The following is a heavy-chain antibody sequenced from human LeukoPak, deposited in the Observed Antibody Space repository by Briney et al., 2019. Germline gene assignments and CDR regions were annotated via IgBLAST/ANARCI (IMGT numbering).Heavy chain of an antibody. CDR2: INHSGST. CDR1: GGSFSGYY. J-gene: IGHJ4*02. D-gene: IGHD4-17*01. V-gene: IGHV4-34*01. CDR3: ARGPVTTGLNFDY. Sequence: SETLSLTCAVYGGSFSGYYWSWIRRPPGKGLEWIGEINHSGSTNYNPSLKSRVTISVDTSKNQFSLKLSSVTAADTAVYYCARGPVTTGLNFDYWGQGTLVTVSS.